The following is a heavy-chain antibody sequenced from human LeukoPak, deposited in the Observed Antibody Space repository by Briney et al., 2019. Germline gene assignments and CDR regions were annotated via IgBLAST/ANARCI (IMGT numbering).Heavy chain of an antibody. CDR2: IYYGGST. CDR3: ARAPQYSSSRYYFDY. CDR1: GGSISSGGYY. J-gene: IGHJ4*02. Sequence: SETLSLTCTVSGGSISSGGYYWSWIRQHPGKGLEWIGYIYYGGSTYYNPSLKSRVTISVDTSKNQFSLKLSSVTAADTAVYYCARAPQYSSSRYYFDYWGQGTLVTVSS. D-gene: IGHD6-6*01. V-gene: IGHV4-31*03.